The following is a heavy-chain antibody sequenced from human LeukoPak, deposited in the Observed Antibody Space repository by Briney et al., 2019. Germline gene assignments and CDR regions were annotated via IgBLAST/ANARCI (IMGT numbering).Heavy chain of an antibody. J-gene: IGHJ4*02. V-gene: IGHV3-66*01. CDR1: GFAFPNYA. Sequence: PGGSLRLSCAASGFAFPNYAMSWVRQAPGKGLEWVSVIYSGGSTYYADSVKGRFTISRDNSKNTLYLQMNSLRAEDTAVYYCARVDTAMANFDYWGQGTLVTVSS. CDR2: IYSGGST. D-gene: IGHD5-18*01. CDR3: ARVDTAMANFDY.